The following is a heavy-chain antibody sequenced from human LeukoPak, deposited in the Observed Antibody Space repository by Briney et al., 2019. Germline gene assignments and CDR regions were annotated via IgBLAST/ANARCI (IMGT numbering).Heavy chain of an antibody. CDR2: ISGSGGST. CDR1: GFTFSSYA. CDR3: AKDGSYGYLPSDY. J-gene: IGHJ4*02. Sequence: PGGSLRLSCAAAGFTFSSYAMSWVRQAPGKGLEWVSAISGSGGSTYYADSVKGRFTISRDNSKNTLYLQMNSLRAEDTAVYYCAKDGSYGYLPSDYWGQGTLVTVSS. D-gene: IGHD5-18*01. V-gene: IGHV3-23*01.